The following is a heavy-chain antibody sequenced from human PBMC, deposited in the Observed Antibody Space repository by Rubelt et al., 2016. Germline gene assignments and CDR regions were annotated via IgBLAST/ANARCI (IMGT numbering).Heavy chain of an antibody. J-gene: IGHJ1*01. CDR3: AIFSMQISVEYVQH. CDR1: GGSFSGYY. D-gene: IGHD3-3*01. V-gene: IGHV4-34*01. CDR2: INHSGST. Sequence: QVQLQQWGAGLLKPSETLSLTCAVYGGSFSGYYWSWIRQPPGKGLEWIGDINHSGSTNYNPSLKCRVTIAGETSKNQFSLKLSSVTAADTAVYYCAIFSMQISVEYVQHWGQGTLVTVSS.